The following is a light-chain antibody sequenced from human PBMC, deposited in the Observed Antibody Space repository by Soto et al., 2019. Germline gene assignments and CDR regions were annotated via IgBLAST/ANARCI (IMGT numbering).Light chain of an antibody. CDR1: QSIRSER. CDR2: DAS. J-gene: IGKJ5*01. CDR3: QEYDGAPIT. Sequence: EIVLTQSPDTRSLSPGERATLSCRASQSIRSERLAWYQQKPGQAPRLVIFDASNRASGMPERFSGSGSGTDFTLTIARMEPEDFAVYYCQEYDGAPITFGLGTRLEIK. V-gene: IGKV3-20*01.